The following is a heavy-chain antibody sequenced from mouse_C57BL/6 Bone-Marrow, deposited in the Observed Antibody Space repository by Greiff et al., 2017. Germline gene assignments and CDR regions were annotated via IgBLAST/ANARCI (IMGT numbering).Heavy chain of an antibody. V-gene: IGHV1-64*01. D-gene: IGHD1-1*01. J-gene: IGHJ4*01. CDR2: IHPNSGST. Sequence: QVQLKQPGAELVKPGASVKLSCKASGYTFTSYWMHWVKQRPGQGLEWIGMIHPNSGSTNYNEKFKSKATLTVDKSSSTAYMQLSSLTSEDSAVYYCAPYYGSSYADDMDYWGQGTSVTVSS. CDR3: APYYGSSYADDMDY. CDR1: GYTFTSYW.